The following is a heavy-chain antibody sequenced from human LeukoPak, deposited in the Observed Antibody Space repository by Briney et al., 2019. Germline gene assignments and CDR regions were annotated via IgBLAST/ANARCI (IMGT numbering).Heavy chain of an antibody. V-gene: IGHV3-30*18. CDR2: ISYDGSNK. CDR1: GFTFSSYG. CDR3: AKRLGATTPKLFDY. Sequence: GGSLRLSCAASGFTFSSYGMHWVRQAPGKGLEWVAVISYDGSNKHHADSVKGRFTISRDKSNNTLYLQMNSLRAEDTAVYYCAKRLGATTPKLFDYWGQGTLVTVSS. D-gene: IGHD1-26*01. J-gene: IGHJ4*02.